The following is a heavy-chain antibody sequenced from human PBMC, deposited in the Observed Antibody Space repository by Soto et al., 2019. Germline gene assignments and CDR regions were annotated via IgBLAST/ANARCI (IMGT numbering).Heavy chain of an antibody. V-gene: IGHV1-69*13. J-gene: IGHJ6*02. CDR3: ARQYYDSSGYQTYYYGMDV. CDR2: IIPIFGTA. Sequence: SVKVSCKASGGTFSSYAISWVRQAPGQGLEWMGGIIPIFGTANYAQKFQGRVTITADESTSTAYMELSSLRYEDTAVYYCARQYYDSSGYQTYYYGMDVWGQGTTVTVSS. D-gene: IGHD3-22*01. CDR1: GGTFSSYA.